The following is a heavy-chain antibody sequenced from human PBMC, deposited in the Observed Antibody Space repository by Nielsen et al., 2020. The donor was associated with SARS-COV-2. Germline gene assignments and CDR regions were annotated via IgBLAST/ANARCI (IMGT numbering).Heavy chain of an antibody. CDR3: ATALRPTGFWSGSVNWFDP. CDR2: IYYSEST. D-gene: IGHD3-3*01. V-gene: IGHV4-61*01. J-gene: IGHJ5*02. Sequence: SETLSLTCTVSGGSVSSGSYYWSWIRQPPGKGLEWIGYIYYSESTNYNPSLKSRVTISVDTSKNQFSLKLSSVTAADTAVYYCATALRPTGFWSGSVNWFDPWGQGTLVTVSS. CDR1: GGSVSSGSYY.